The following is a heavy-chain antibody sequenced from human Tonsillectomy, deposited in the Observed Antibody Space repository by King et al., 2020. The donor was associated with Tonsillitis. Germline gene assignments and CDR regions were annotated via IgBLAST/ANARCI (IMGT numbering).Heavy chain of an antibody. Sequence: EVQLVESGGVVIQPGGSLRLSCAASGFTFDDYSMHWVRQSPGKGLEWVSLISWDDRSTYYADSVKGRFTISRDNTKNSLYLQMSSLRTEDTALYYCAKALFSHVDTSIGFDYWGQGTLVTVSS. V-gene: IGHV3-43*01. D-gene: IGHD5-18*01. CDR1: GFTFDDYS. CDR2: ISWDDRST. J-gene: IGHJ4*02. CDR3: AKALFSHVDTSIGFDY.